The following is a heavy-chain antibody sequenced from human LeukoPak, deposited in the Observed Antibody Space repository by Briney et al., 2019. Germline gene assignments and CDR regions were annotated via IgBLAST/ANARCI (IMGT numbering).Heavy chain of an antibody. J-gene: IGHJ4*02. CDR2: ISGSGHKS. CDR3: ANEEWYRFDY. D-gene: IGHD2-8*01. Sequence: PGGSLRLSCVASRFTFTSYVMAWVRQAPGKGLECVSAISGSGHKSYYADSVEGRFTVSRDNSRNTLFMQMNSLRAEDTALYYCANEEWYRFDYWGQGTLVTVPS. CDR1: RFTFTSYV. V-gene: IGHV3-23*01.